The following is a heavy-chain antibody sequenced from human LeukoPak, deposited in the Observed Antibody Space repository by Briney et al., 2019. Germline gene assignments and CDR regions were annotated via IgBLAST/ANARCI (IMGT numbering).Heavy chain of an antibody. D-gene: IGHD2/OR15-2a*01. J-gene: IGHJ4*02. CDR3: AKDSPTYYADS. CDR2: INYNGRDK. Sequence: PGGSLRLSCAASGFTFSSFGMHWVRQAPGKGLEWVSFINYNGRDKYYADSVKGRFTISRDSSKNTLSLQMNSLRAEDTAVYFCAKDSPTYYADSWGQGTPVTVSS. CDR1: GFTFSSFG. V-gene: IGHV3-30*02.